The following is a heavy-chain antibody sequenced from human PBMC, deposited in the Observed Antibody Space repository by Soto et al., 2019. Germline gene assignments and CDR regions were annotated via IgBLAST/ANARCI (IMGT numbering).Heavy chain of an antibody. CDR1: GYRLTRYW. CDR3: ARLDGYYYGMDV. Sequence: PGESLKLSCTASGYRLTRYWISWVRQMPGKGLEWMGRIDPSDSYTNYSPSFQGHVTISADKSISTAYLQWSSLKASDTAMYYCARLDGYYYGMDVWGQGTTVTVSS. J-gene: IGHJ6*02. V-gene: IGHV5-10-1*01. CDR2: IDPSDSYT.